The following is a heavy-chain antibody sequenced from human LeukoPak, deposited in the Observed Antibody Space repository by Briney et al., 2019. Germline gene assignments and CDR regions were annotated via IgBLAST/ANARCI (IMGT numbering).Heavy chain of an antibody. CDR1: GFTFNRYN. D-gene: IGHD2/OR15-2a*01. CDR3: ARGSGSMAFDI. CDR2: ISTSSSYI. Sequence: GGSLRLSCAASGFTFNRYNMNWVRRAPGKGLEWVSSISTSSSYIYYADSVRGRFTISRDNAKNSLYLQMNSLRAEDTAVYYCARGSGSMAFDIWGQGTMVTVSS. J-gene: IGHJ3*02. V-gene: IGHV3-21*01.